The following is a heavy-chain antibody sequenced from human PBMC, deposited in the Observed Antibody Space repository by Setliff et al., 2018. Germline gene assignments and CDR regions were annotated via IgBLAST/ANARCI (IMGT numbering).Heavy chain of an antibody. CDR2: IGESGGDT. D-gene: IGHD1-26*01. CDR1: GFTFSDYY. J-gene: IGHJ4*02. V-gene: IGHV3-53*01. Sequence: GGSLRLSCAASGFTFSDYYMNWIRQAPGKGLEWVSVIGESGGDTYYADSVKGRFTISRDNSKSTLYLQMNNLRVEDTAVYYCARRGREFDYWGQGTLVTVSS. CDR3: ARRGREFDY.